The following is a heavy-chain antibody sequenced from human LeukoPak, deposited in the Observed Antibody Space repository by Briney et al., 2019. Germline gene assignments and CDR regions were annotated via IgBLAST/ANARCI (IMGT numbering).Heavy chain of an antibody. CDR3: ARGPLVLWFGDQEPFDY. CDR1: GGSFSGYY. V-gene: IGHV4-34*01. CDR2: INHSGST. Sequence: SETLSLTCAVYGGSFSGYYWTWIRQPPGKGLEWIGEINHSGSTNYNPSLKSRVTISVDTSKNQFSLKLSSVTAADTAVYYCARGPLVLWFGDQEPFDYWGQGTLVTVSS. J-gene: IGHJ4*02. D-gene: IGHD3-10*01.